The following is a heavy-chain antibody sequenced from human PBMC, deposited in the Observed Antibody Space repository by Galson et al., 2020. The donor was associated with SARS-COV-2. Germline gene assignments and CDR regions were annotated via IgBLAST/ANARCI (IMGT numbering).Heavy chain of an antibody. CDR1: GFTFSNTE. CDR3: ARDLGSSGWTGWFDP. V-gene: IGHV3-48*03. D-gene: IGHD6-19*01. Sequence: PGASLRLSCAASGFTFSNTEMNWVRKTPGQGLEWISHFSSSGFKIHYADSLKGRFSVSRDNAKNSLYLQMNSLTVDDTAVYYCARDLGSSGWTGWFDPWGQGTLVTVSS. CDR2: FSSSGFKI. J-gene: IGHJ5*02.